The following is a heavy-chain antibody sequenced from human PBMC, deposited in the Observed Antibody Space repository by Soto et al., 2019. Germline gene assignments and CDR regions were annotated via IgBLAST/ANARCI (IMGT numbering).Heavy chain of an antibody. CDR1: GFTFSSYG. Sequence: GGSLRLSCAASGFTFSSYGMHWVRQAPGKGLEWVAVISYDGSNKYYADSVKGRFTISRDNSKNTLYLQMNSLRAEDTAVYYCANSGGCYWDAFDIWGQGTMVTVSS. J-gene: IGHJ3*02. CDR2: ISYDGSNK. CDR3: ANSGGCYWDAFDI. D-gene: IGHD1-26*01. V-gene: IGHV3-30*18.